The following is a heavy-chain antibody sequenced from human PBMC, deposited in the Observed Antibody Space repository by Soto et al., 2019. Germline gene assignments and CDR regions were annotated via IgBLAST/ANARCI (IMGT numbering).Heavy chain of an antibody. CDR2: IYYSGST. V-gene: IGHV4-59*01. CDR1: GGSISSYY. D-gene: IGHD3-10*01. J-gene: IGHJ4*02. CDR3: ATYITMVRGVPVFDY. Sequence: SETLSLTCTVSGGSISSYYWSWIRQPPGKGLEWIGYIYYSGSTNYNPSLESRVTISVDTSKNQFSLKLSSVTAADTAVYYCATYITMVRGVPVFDYWGQGTLVTVSS.